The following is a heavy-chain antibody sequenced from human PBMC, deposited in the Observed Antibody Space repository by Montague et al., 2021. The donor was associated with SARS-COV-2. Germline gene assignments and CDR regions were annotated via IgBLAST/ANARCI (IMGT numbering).Heavy chain of an antibody. V-gene: IGHV4-61*09. D-gene: IGHD4-17*01. CDR2: IYSTVIT. CDR1: GGSISSASYY. J-gene: IGHJ5*02. CDR3: ARDPHDYGWFDP. Sequence: TLSLTCTVSGGSISSASYYWSWIRQPAGKGLEWIGHIYSTVITNYNPSLKSRVTISVDLSKNQFSLKMTSVTAADTAAYYCARDPHDYGWFDPWGQGTLVTASS.